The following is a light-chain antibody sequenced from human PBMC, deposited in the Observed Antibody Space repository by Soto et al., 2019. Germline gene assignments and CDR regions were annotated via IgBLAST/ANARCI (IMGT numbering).Light chain of an antibody. Sequence: DIVMTQSPLSLSVTPGEPASISCRSSQSLPHSNGYNYVDWYVQRPGQSPQLLFYLGSTRASGVPDRFSGSGSDTDFTLKISRVEAEDVGVYYCMQGLQILFTFGPGPTVDFK. CDR2: LGS. V-gene: IGKV2-28*01. CDR3: MQGLQILFT. J-gene: IGKJ3*01. CDR1: QSLPHSNGYNY.